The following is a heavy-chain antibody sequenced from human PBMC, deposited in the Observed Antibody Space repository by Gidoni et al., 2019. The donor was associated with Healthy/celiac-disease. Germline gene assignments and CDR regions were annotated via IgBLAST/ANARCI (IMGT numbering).Heavy chain of an antibody. CDR1: GGTFSSYT. J-gene: IGHJ4*02. Sequence: QVLLVHSGAEVHKPGSSVKVSCTASGGTFSSYTINWVRQAPGQGLEWMGRFLPILGIANYEQKFQGRVTITADKSRSTAYMELSSLRSEDTAVYYCARGPGSGTPPLRYWGQGTLVTVSS. CDR2: FLPILGIA. CDR3: ARGPGSGTPPLRY. V-gene: IGHV1-69*02. D-gene: IGHD1-26*01.